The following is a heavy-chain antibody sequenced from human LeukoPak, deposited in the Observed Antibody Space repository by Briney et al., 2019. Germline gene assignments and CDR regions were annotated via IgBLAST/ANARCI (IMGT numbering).Heavy chain of an antibody. Sequence: PGRSLRLSCAASGFTFSSYGMHWVRQAPGKGLEWVSHSSSSGSTIYYAGSVKGRFTIARDNAKNSVYLQMNSLRAEDTAVYYCARGSLHSAYGFDYWGQGTLVTVSS. CDR3: ARGSLHSAYGFDY. CDR2: SSSSGSTI. CDR1: GFTFSSYG. J-gene: IGHJ4*02. D-gene: IGHD5-12*01. V-gene: IGHV3-48*04.